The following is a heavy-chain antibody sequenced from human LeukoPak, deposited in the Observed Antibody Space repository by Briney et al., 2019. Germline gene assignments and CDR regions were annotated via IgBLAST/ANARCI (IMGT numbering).Heavy chain of an antibody. CDR2: ISVSGGVT. CDR1: GGTIRNYC. CDR3: ANSGVSYVGGYYAAYYISY. Sequence: GGSLRLSCAASGGTIRNYCRSWVRQAPGKGLEWVSGISVSGGVTSYADSVKGRFTTSRDNSKNTLYMQMNSLRAEDTGVYYCANSGVSYVGGYYAAYYISYWCQGNLVTVFS. D-gene: IGHD3-22*01. V-gene: IGHV3-23*01. J-gene: IGHJ4*02.